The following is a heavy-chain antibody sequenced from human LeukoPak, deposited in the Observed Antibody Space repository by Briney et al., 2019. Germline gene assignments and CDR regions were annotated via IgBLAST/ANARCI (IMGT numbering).Heavy chain of an antibody. Sequence: ASVKVSCKASGYTFTSYAMNWVRQAPGQGLEWMGWINTNTGSPTYAQGFTGRFVFSLDTSVSTAYLQISSLKAEDTAVYYCATPILEYSSGWYDLYGMDVWGQGTTVTVSS. J-gene: IGHJ6*02. CDR3: ATPILEYSSGWYDLYGMDV. D-gene: IGHD6-19*01. CDR2: INTNTGSP. V-gene: IGHV7-4-1*02. CDR1: GYTFTSYA.